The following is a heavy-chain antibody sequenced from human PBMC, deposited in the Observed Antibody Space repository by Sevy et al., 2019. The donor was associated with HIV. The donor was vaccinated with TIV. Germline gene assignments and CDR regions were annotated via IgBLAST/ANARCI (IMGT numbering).Heavy chain of an antibody. Sequence: ASVKVSCKTSGGTFSSDAFTWVRQAPGQGLEWMGGIIPLFDTVDYVQKFQGRVTITTDESRSTAYMELRSLRSEDTAVYFCARRSLRLGYCSRTSCYSSMDVWGLGTTVTVSS. J-gene: IGHJ6*02. CDR2: IIPLFDTV. V-gene: IGHV1-69*05. CDR3: ARRSLRLGYCSRTSCYSSMDV. D-gene: IGHD2-2*02. CDR1: GGTFSSDA.